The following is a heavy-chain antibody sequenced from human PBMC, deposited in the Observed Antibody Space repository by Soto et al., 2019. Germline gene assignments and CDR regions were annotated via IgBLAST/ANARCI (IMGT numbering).Heavy chain of an antibody. CDR1: GFTFSSFP. V-gene: IGHV3-30-3*02. D-gene: IGHD2-15*01. J-gene: IGHJ4*02. CDR2: ISYDGVNK. Sequence: QVQLVDSGGGVVQPGRSLRLSCAASGFTFSSFPMHWVRQAPGKGLEWVAVISYDGVNKYYADSVKGRFSISRDNSKNTLYLQMNSLRADDTAVYYCAKSNRGGVVELAAALDYWGQGTLVTVSS. CDR3: AKSNRGGVVELAAALDY.